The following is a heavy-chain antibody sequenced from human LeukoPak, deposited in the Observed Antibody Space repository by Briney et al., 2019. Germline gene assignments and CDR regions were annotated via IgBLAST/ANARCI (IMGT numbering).Heavy chain of an antibody. CDR1: GGSISSSSYY. CDR2: INHSGST. V-gene: IGHV4-39*07. D-gene: IGHD4-17*01. Sequence: KTSETLSLTCTVSGGSISSSSYYWGWIRQPPGKGLEWIGEINHSGSTNYNPSLKSRVTISVDTSKNQFSLKLSSVTAADTAVYYCASTRSPRNGAWYYYYGMDVWGQGTTVTVSS. CDR3: ASTRSPRNGAWYYYYGMDV. J-gene: IGHJ6*02.